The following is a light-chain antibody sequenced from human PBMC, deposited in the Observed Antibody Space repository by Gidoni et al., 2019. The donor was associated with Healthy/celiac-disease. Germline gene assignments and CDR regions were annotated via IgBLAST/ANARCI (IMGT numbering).Light chain of an antibody. CDR1: QSVSSSY. CDR2: GAS. Sequence: ELVLTQSPGTLSLSRGERATLSCRASQSVSSSYLAWYQQKPGQAPRLLIYGASSRATGIPDRFSGSGSGTDFTLTISRLEPEDFAVYYCQQYGSSPQTFGQGTKVEIK. CDR3: QQYGSSPQT. J-gene: IGKJ1*01. V-gene: IGKV3-20*01.